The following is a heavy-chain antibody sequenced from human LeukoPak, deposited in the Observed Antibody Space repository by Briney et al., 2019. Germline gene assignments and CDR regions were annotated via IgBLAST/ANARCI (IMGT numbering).Heavy chain of an antibody. J-gene: IGHJ4*02. CDR3: ASAPGIAVAGRFDY. V-gene: IGHV3-7*01. Sequence: GALRLSCAASGFTFSSYWMSWVRQAPGKGLEWVANIKQDGSEKYYVDSVKGRFTISRDNSKNTLYLQMNSLRAEDTAVYYCASAPGIAVAGRFDYWGQGTLVTVSS. CDR2: IKQDGSEK. D-gene: IGHD6-19*01. CDR1: GFTFSSYW.